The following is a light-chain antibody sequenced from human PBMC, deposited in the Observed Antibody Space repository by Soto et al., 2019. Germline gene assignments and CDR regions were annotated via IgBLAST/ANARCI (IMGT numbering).Light chain of an antibody. CDR1: QSISNY. CDR3: QQSYSTPRT. Sequence: DIQMTQSPSSLSASVGDRVTITCRASQSISNYLNWYQQKPGKAPKLLMYAASSLQSGVPSRFGGSRSGTDFTLTISSLQPKDFATYYCQQSYSTPRTFGQGTKVEIK. J-gene: IGKJ1*01. V-gene: IGKV1-39*01. CDR2: AAS.